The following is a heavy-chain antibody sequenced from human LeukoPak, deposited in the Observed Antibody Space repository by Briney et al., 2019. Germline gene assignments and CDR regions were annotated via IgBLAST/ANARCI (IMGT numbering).Heavy chain of an antibody. V-gene: IGHV4-59*01. J-gene: IGHJ4*02. D-gene: IGHD3-16*02. CDR3: ARLYYDYVWGSYRFFDY. CDR2: IYYSGST. Sequence: SETLSLTCTVAGGSISSYYWSWIRQPPGKGLEWIGYIYYSGSTNYNPSLKSRDTISVDTSKNQFSLKLSSVTAADTAVYYCARLYYDYVWGSYRFFDYWGQGTLVTVSS. CDR1: GGSISSYY.